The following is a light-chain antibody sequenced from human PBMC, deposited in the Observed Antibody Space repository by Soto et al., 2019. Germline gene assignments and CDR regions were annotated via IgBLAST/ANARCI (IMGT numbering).Light chain of an antibody. J-gene: IGKJ2*01. CDR3: QQSYSTPYT. CDR1: QSISSY. V-gene: IGKV1-39*01. CDR2: AAS. Sequence: DIQMTQSPSSLSASVGDRVTITCRASQSISSYLNWYQQKPGKAPKLLIYAASSLQSGVPSRFSGSGSGTDFTLTIISLQPEEFATYYCQQSYSTPYTFGQGTKLEIK.